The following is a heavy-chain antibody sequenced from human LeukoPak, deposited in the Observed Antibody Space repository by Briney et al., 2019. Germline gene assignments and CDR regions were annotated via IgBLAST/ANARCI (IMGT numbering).Heavy chain of an antibody. V-gene: IGHV1-18*01. D-gene: IGHD2-15*01. J-gene: IGHJ4*02. CDR2: ISGYNGNT. Sequence: ASVKVSCKASGYTFATYGISWFRQAPGQGLEWMGWISGYNGNTNHAQKFQGRVTMTTDTSTSTAYMELRSLRSDDTAVYYCARLNCSGANCYPIYGDPFDYWGQGTLVTVSS. CDR1: GYTFATYG. CDR3: ARLNCSGANCYPIYGDPFDY.